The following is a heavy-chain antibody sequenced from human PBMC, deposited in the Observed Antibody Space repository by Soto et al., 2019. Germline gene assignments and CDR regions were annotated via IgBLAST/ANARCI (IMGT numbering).Heavy chain of an antibody. J-gene: IGHJ6*02. CDR3: ARAGGAYCGGDCYPYYYYGMDV. V-gene: IGHV1-69*01. D-gene: IGHD2-21*02. CDR1: GGTFSSYA. CDR2: IIPIFGTA. Sequence: QVQLVQSGAEVKKPGSSVKVSCTASGGTFSSYAISWVRQAPGQGLEWMGGIIPIFGTANYAQKFQGRVKITADESTSTAYMELSSLRSEDTAVYYCARAGGAYCGGDCYPYYYYGMDVGGQGTTVTVSS.